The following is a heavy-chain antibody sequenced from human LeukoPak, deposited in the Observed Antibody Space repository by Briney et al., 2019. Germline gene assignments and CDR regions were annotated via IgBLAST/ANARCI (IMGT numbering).Heavy chain of an antibody. Sequence: SGGSLRLSCAASGFTFSSYGMSWVRQAPGKGLEWVSAISGSGGSAYYADSVKGRFTISRDNSKNTLYLQMNSLRAEDTAVYYCAKDDYYDSSGYPYFDYWGQGTLVTVSS. CDR3: AKDDYYDSSGYPYFDY. J-gene: IGHJ4*02. CDR1: GFTFSSYG. D-gene: IGHD3-22*01. V-gene: IGHV3-23*01. CDR2: ISGSGGSA.